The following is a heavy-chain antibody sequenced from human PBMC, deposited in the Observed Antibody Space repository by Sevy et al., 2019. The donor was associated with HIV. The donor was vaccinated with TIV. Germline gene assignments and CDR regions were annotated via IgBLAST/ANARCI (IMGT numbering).Heavy chain of an antibody. CDR2: IYHSGST. J-gene: IGHJ6*02. Sequence: SETLSLTCAVSGYSISSGYYWGWIRQPPGKGLEWIGSIYHSGSTYYNPSLKSRVTISVDTSKNQFSLKLSSVTAADTAVYYCARHYDFPQTYYYYSMDVWGQGTTVTVSS. CDR1: GYSISSGYY. D-gene: IGHD3-3*01. V-gene: IGHV4-38-2*01. CDR3: ARHYDFPQTYYYYSMDV.